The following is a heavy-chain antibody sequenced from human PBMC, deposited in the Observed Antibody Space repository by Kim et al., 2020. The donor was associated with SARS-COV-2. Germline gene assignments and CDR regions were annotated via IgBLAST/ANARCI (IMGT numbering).Heavy chain of an antibody. J-gene: IGHJ6*02. CDR1: GFTFSSYS. V-gene: IGHV3-48*02. CDR3: ARDKFGVVAPRGMGV. Sequence: GGSLRLSCAASGFTFSSYSMNWVRQAPGKGLEWVSYISSSSSTIYYADSVKGRFTISRDNAKNSLYLQMNSLRDEDTAGYYCARDKFGVVAPRGMGVWGQGTTVTVSS. D-gene: IGHD2-15*01. CDR2: ISSSSSTI.